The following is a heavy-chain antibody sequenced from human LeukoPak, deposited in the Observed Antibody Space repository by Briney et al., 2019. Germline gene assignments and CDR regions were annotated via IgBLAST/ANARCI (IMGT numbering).Heavy chain of an antibody. D-gene: IGHD1-26*01. CDR3: ARDPNGVGATTVLGY. V-gene: IGHV3-53*01. CDR1: GFTVSSNY. CDR2: IYSGGST. Sequence: PGGSLRLSCAASGFTVSSNYMSWVRQAPGKGLEWVSVIYSGGSTYYADSVKGRFTISRDNSKNTLYLQMSSLRAEDTAVYYCARDPNGVGATTVLGYWGQGTLVTVSS. J-gene: IGHJ4*02.